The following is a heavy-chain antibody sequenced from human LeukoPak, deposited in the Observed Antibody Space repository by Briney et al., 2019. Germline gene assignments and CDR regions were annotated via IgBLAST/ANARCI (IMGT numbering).Heavy chain of an antibody. D-gene: IGHD6-13*01. J-gene: IGHJ4*02. Sequence: SETLSLTCTVSGGSISSYYWSWIRQPPGKGLEWIGSIYYSGSTYYNPSLKSRVTISVDTSKNQFSLKLSSVTAADTAVYYCARPGGSSWFVYWGQGTLVTVSS. V-gene: IGHV4-59*05. CDR2: IYYSGST. CDR3: ARPGGSSWFVY. CDR1: GGSISSYY.